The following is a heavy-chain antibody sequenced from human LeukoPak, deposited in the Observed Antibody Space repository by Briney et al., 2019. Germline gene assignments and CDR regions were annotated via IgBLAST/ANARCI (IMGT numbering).Heavy chain of an antibody. D-gene: IGHD4-17*01. CDR2: IYYSGST. J-gene: IGHJ3*02. Sequence: PSQTLSLTCTVSGGSISSGGYYWSWIRQHPGKDLEWIGYIYYSGSTYYNPSLKSRVTISVDTSKNQFSLKLSSVTAADTAVYYCARSGRSYGDYNAFDIWGQGTMVTVSS. CDR3: ARSGRSYGDYNAFDI. CDR1: GGSISSGGYY. V-gene: IGHV4-31*03.